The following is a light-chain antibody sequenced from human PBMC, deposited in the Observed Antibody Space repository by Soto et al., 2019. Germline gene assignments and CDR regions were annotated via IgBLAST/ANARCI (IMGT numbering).Light chain of an antibody. J-gene: IGKJ1*01. CDR1: QSISSW. Sequence: DIQMTQSPSTLSASVGDRVTITCRASQSISSWLAWYQQKPGKAPNLLIYKASSLESGVPSRFSGSGSGTEFTLTISSLQPDDFATYYCQQYSDYLTFGQGTKVEIK. V-gene: IGKV1-5*03. CDR3: QQYSDYLT. CDR2: KAS.